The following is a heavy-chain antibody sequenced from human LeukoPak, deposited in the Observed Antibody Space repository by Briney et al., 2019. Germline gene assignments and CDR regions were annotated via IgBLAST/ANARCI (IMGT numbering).Heavy chain of an antibody. CDR1: GFTFSSYW. J-gene: IGHJ4*02. D-gene: IGHD6-6*01. Sequence: SGGSLRLSCAASGFTFSSYWMTWVRQAPGKGLEWVANIKPDGSEKNYVDSVKGRFTIFRDNAKNSLHLQMSSLRVEDTAVYYCARDQYRSSSIVFDYWGQGTLVTVSS. CDR3: ARDQYRSSSIVFDY. CDR2: IKPDGSEK. V-gene: IGHV3-7*01.